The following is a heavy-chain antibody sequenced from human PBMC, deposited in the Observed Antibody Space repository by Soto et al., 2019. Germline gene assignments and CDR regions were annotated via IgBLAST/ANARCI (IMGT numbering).Heavy chain of an antibody. D-gene: IGHD3-9*01. Sequence: QVQLVESGGGVVQPGRSLRLSCAASGFTFSSYGMHWVRQAPGKGLEWGAVIWYDGSNKYYADSVKGRFTISRDNSKNTLYLQMNSLRAEDTAVYYCARDANFGAGYFDWLSMSSGYYGMDVWGQGTTVIVSS. CDR2: IWYDGSNK. CDR3: ARDANFGAGYFDWLSMSSGYYGMDV. V-gene: IGHV3-33*01. J-gene: IGHJ6*02. CDR1: GFTFSSYG.